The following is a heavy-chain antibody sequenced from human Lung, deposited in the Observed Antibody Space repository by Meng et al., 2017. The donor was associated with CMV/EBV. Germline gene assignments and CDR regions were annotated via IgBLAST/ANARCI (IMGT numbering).Heavy chain of an antibody. CDR3: ARQGSVYYYDSSGQSSDD. Sequence: GSLRLXCTVSGGSISSSSYYWGWIRQPPGKGLEWIGSIYYSGSTYYNPSLKSRVTISVDTSKNQFSLKLSSVTAADTAVYYCARQGSVYYYDSSGQSSDDWXQGTLVTVSS. V-gene: IGHV4-39*01. CDR2: IYYSGST. J-gene: IGHJ4*02. D-gene: IGHD3-22*01. CDR1: GGSISSSSYY.